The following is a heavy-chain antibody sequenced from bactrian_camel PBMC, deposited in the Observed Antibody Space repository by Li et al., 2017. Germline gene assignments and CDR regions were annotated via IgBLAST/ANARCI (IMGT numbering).Heavy chain of an antibody. CDR3: AARRYAGSCLATPEHPYQY. V-gene: IGHV3-3*01. CDR2: IATAAGGGAA. D-gene: IGHD6*01. CDR1: GHLYSTFC. Sequence: QVQLVESGGGSVQAGGSLRLTCTASGHLYSTFCMAWFRQALGAEREAVAAIATAAGGGAAYCGDSAKGRFTISRDDAMTTVYLQMNSLKPEDTAMYYCAARRYAGSCLATPEHPYQYWGQGTQVTVSS. J-gene: IGHJ4*01.